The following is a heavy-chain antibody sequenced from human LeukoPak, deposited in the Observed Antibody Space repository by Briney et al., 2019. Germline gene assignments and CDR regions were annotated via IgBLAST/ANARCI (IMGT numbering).Heavy chain of an antibody. J-gene: IGHJ4*02. Sequence: SVKVSCKASGGTFSSYAISWVRQAPGQGLEWMGGIIPIFGTANYAQKFQGRVTITADKSTSTAYMELSSLRSEDTAVYYCARSRSSSVVMDYWGQGTVVTVSS. D-gene: IGHD6-6*01. CDR3: ARSRSSSVVMDY. V-gene: IGHV1-69*06. CDR2: IIPIFGTA. CDR1: GGTFSSYA.